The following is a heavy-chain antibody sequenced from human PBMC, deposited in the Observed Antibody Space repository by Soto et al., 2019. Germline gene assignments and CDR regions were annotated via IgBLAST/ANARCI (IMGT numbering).Heavy chain of an antibody. V-gene: IGHV4-59*01. CDR2: IYYSGST. CDR3: ARDLPRDIVVVPAAGHAFDI. CDR1: GGSISSYY. D-gene: IGHD2-2*01. J-gene: IGHJ3*02. Sequence: PSETLSLTCTVSGGSISSYYWSWIRQPPGKGLEWIGYIYYSGSTNYNPSLKSRVTISVDTSKNQFSLKLSSVTAADTAVYYCARDLPRDIVVVPAAGHAFDIWRQGTMVTVSS.